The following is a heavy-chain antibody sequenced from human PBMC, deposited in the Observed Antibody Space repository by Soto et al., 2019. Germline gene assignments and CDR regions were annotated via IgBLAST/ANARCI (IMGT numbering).Heavy chain of an antibody. CDR1: GFAFHDYA. J-gene: IGHJ6*01. Sequence: EVQLVESGGGLVQPGRSLTLSCAASGFAFHDYAMHWVRQDPGKGLEWVSSISWNSGKIGYAGSVKGRFTISRDNAKNFVYLQMNSLRAEDTALYYCAKDKSNEELSVYYYNGLDVW. D-gene: IGHD3-16*02. CDR3: AKDKSNEELSVYYYNGLDV. CDR2: ISWNSGKI. V-gene: IGHV3-9*01.